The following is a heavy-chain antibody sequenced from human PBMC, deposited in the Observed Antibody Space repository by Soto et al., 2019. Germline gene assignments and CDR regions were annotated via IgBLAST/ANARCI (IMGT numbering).Heavy chain of an antibody. J-gene: IGHJ6*02. CDR3: ARDGAGAGIAAVMDGMDV. D-gene: IGHD6-13*01. V-gene: IGHV4-4*02. CDR2: IYHSGST. CDR1: GGSISSSNW. Sequence: SETLSLTCTVSGGSISSSNWWSWVRQPPGKGLEWIGEIYHSGSTNYNPSLKSRVTISVDKSKNQFSLKLSSVTAADTAVYYCARDGAGAGIAAVMDGMDVWGQGTTVTVSS.